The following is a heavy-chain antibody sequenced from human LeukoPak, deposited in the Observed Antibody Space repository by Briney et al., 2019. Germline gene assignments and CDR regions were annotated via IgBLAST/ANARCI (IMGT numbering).Heavy chain of an antibody. CDR2: MNPNSGNT. J-gene: IGHJ4*02. CDR1: GYTFTSYD. V-gene: IGHV1-8*01. D-gene: IGHD3-9*01. CDR3: ARVLGSPLRYFDWFSIYPPDY. Sequence: ASVNVSCTASGYTFTSYDINWVRQATGQGLEWMGWMNPNSGNTGYAQKFHGRVTMTRNTSIRTAYMELSSLRSEDTAVYYCARVLGSPLRYFDWFSIYPPDYWGQGTLVTVSS.